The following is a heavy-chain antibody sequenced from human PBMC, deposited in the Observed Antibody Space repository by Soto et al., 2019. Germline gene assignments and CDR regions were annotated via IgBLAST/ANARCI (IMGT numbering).Heavy chain of an antibody. V-gene: IGHV6-1*01. CDR3: ARDSGSYHDY. D-gene: IGHD1-26*01. CDR1: GDSVSSNSAA. Sequence: PSQTLSLTCAISGDSVSSNSAALNLSMQSPSGGLEWLGRTYYRSKWYNDYAVSVKSRITINPDTSKNQFSLQLNSVTPEDTAVYYCARDSGSYHDYWGQGTLVTVSS. J-gene: IGHJ4*02. CDR2: TYYRSKWYN.